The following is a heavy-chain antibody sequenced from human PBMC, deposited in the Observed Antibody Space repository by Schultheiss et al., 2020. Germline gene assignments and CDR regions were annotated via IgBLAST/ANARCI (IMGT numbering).Heavy chain of an antibody. D-gene: IGHD3-10*01. J-gene: IGHJ4*02. CDR1: EFTFSSYW. Sequence: GGSLRLSCEGFEFTFSSYWMNWVRQAPGKGLEWVANIKQDGSEMHYMDSVKGRFTISRDNAKNSVYLHMTSLRVEDTAIYYCVRDDRTMVRGVPDYWGQGTLVTVSS. CDR2: IKQDGSEM. CDR3: VRDDRTMVRGVPDY. V-gene: IGHV3-7*01.